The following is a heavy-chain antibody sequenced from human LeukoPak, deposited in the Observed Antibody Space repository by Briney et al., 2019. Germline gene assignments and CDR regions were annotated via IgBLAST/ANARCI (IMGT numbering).Heavy chain of an antibody. V-gene: IGHV4-31*03. Sequence: SETLSLTCTVSGGSISSGGYYWSWIRQHPGKGLEWIGYINYSGRTYYNPSLKSRVTISLDTSNNQFSLRLHSVTAADTAIYYCATYTSGWYLSYWGQGTLVTVSS. D-gene: IGHD6-19*01. CDR3: ATYTSGWYLSY. J-gene: IGHJ4*02. CDR2: INYSGRT. CDR1: GGSISSGGYY.